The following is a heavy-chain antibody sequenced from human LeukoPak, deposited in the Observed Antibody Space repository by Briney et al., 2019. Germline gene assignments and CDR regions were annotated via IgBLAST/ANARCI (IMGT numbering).Heavy chain of an antibody. CDR3: ARDVWSGELLMGGFDY. CDR2: ISSSSSYI. D-gene: IGHD3-10*01. V-gene: IGHV3-21*01. CDR1: GFTFSSYS. J-gene: IGHJ4*02. Sequence: PGGSLRLSCAASGFTFSSYSMNWVRQAPGKGLEWVSSISSSSSYIYYADSVKGRFTISRDNAKNSLYLQMNSLRAEDTAVYYCARDVWSGELLMGGFDYWGQGTLVTVSS.